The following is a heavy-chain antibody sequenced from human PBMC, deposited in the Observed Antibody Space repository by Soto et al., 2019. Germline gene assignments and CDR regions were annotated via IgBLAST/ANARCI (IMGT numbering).Heavy chain of an antibody. J-gene: IGHJ6*02. CDR2: VHDSWGS. D-gene: IGHD3-10*01. CDR3: ARQGFGALPGLVDV. V-gene: IGHV4-59*08. Sequence: QVPLQESGPGLVKPSETLSLSCTVSGGSISNYYWSWFRQTPGKGLEWIGYVHDSWGSNYNPSLKXXVXXSLDTSKSQFSLKLPSVTATDTAVYYCARQGFGALPGLVDVWGQGTTVTVSS. CDR1: GGSISNYY.